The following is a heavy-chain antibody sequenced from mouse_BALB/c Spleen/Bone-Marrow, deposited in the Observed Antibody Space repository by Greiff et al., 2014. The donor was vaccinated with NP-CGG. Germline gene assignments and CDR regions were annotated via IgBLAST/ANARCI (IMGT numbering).Heavy chain of an antibody. CDR3: ASYVYGYYFDY. CDR1: GFNIKDTY. V-gene: IGHV14-3*02. Sequence: VQLKESGAELVKPGASVKLSCTASGFNIKDTYMHWVKQRPEQGLEWIGRIDPANGNTKYDPKFQGKATITADTSSSTAYLQLSSLTSEDTAVYYCASYVYGYYFDYWGQGTTLTVSS. D-gene: IGHD2-2*01. J-gene: IGHJ2*01. CDR2: IDPANGNT.